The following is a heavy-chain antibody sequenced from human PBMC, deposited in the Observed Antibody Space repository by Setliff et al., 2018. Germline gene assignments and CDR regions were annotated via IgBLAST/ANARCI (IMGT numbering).Heavy chain of an antibody. V-gene: IGHV3-7*01. CDR2: IQQDGSEK. CDR1: GFAFSYYW. D-gene: IGHD2-2*01. J-gene: IGHJ6*03. CDR3: ARARYCSSTSCYYYYYMDV. Sequence: GSLRLSCAASGFAFSYYWMSWVRQAPGKGLEWVANIQQDGSEKYHVDSVMGRFTISRDNAKNTLYLQMNSLRAEDTAVYYCARARYCSSTSCYYYYYMDVWGKGTTVTVSS.